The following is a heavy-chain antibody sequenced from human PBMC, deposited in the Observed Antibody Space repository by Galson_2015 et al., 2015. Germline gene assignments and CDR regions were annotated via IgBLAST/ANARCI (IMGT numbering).Heavy chain of an antibody. Sequence: SLRLSCAASGFTFSSYGMHWVRQAPGKGLEWVAVIWYDGSNKYYADSVKGRFTISRDNSKNTLYLQMNSLRAEDTAVYYCARAADYGGNWLTHWGQGTLVTVSS. CDR1: GFTFSSYG. CDR3: ARAADYGGNWLTH. V-gene: IGHV3-33*01. J-gene: IGHJ1*01. CDR2: IWYDGSNK. D-gene: IGHD4-23*01.